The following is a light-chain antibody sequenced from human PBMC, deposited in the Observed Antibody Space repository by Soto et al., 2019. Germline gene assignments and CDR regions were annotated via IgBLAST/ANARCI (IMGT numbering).Light chain of an antibody. V-gene: IGKV2-28*01. J-gene: IGKJ1*01. CDR2: LAS. CDR1: QSLLQSNGYNF. CDR3: MKALQTPPGWT. Sequence: DIVLTQSPLSLPVTPGEPASISCSSSQSLLQSNGYNFLDWYLQKPGQSPQLLIYLASNRASGVPDRFSGSGSGTDFTLNISRVEAEDVGVYYCMKALQTPPGWTFGQVTKVDI.